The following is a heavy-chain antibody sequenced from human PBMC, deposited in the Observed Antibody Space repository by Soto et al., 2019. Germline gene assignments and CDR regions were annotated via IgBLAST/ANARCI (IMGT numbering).Heavy chain of an antibody. D-gene: IGHD2-15*01. CDR1: GYTFTVYY. Sequence: ASVKVSCKAAGYTFTVYYMHCVLQAPLQWLEWMGWINPNSGGTNYAQKFQGRVTMTRDTSISTAYMELSRLRSDDTAVYYCASLGRYCSGGSCYLYYYYGMDVWGQGTTVTVSS. J-gene: IGHJ6*02. V-gene: IGHV1-2*02. CDR2: INPNSGGT. CDR3: ASLGRYCSGGSCYLYYYYGMDV.